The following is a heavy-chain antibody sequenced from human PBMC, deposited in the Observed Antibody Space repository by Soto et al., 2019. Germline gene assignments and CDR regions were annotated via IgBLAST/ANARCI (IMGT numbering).Heavy chain of an antibody. CDR1: GFTFSSYG. D-gene: IGHD4-17*01. Sequence: QVQLVESGGGVVQPGRSLRLSCAASGFTFSSYGMHWVRQAPGKGLEWVAVIWYDGSNKYYADSVKGRFTISRDNSKNTLYLQMHSLKAEDTAVYYCARDGGTVTISCRVNYWGQGTLVTVSS. V-gene: IGHV3-33*01. J-gene: IGHJ4*02. CDR3: ARDGGTVTISCRVNY. CDR2: IWYDGSNK.